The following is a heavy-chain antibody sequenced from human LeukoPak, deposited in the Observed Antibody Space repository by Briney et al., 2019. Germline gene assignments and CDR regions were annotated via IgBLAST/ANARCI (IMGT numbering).Heavy chain of an antibody. D-gene: IGHD4-17*01. CDR1: GYTSTDYY. J-gene: IGHJ4*02. CDR2: VDPEDGET. CDR3: ATGADNYGDYDGYYFDY. V-gene: IGHV1-69-2*01. Sequence: ASVKISCKVSGYTSTDYYMHWVQQAPGKGLEWMGLVDPEDGETIYAEKFQGRVTITADTSTDTAYMELSSLRSEDTAVYYCATGADNYGDYDGYYFDYWGQGTLVTVSS.